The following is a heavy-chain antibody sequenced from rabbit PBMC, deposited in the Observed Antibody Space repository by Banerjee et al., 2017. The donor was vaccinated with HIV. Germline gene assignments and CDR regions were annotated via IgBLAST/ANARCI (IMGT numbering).Heavy chain of an antibody. V-gene: IGHV1S45*01. CDR1: GFTISSSDW. CDR2: IYGISGSTT. D-gene: IGHD6-1*01. Sequence: LEESGGGLVQPEGSLTLTCKASGFTISSSDWMCWVRQAPGKGLEWIACIYGISGSTTYYASWARGRLTISKTSSTTVTLQMTSLTAADTATYFCATYTDGYAPGLDLWGPGTLVTVS. CDR3: ATYTDGYAPGLDL. J-gene: IGHJ6*01.